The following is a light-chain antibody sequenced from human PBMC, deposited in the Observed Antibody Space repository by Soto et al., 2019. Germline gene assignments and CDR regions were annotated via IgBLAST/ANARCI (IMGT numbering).Light chain of an antibody. CDR2: KAS. V-gene: IGKV1-5*03. Sequence: DIQMTQSPSNLSASVGDRVTVTCRASQSIDSWLAWFQQKPGKAPKLLIYKASNLESEVPSRFSGSGSGTEFTHTISSLQPDDFATYYCHQYNGYSYTFGQGTKVDIK. J-gene: IGKJ2*01. CDR1: QSIDSW. CDR3: HQYNGYSYT.